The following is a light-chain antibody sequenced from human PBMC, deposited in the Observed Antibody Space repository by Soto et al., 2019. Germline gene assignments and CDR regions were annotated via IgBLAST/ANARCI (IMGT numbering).Light chain of an antibody. CDR2: ESI. V-gene: IGLV2-23*01. CDR3: CSYVGATTYV. CDR1: SSNIGGYNV. J-gene: IGLJ1*01. Sequence: QSVLTQPASVSGSPGQSITISCSGTSSNIGGYNVVSWYQQHPGKAPKVIVYESIKRPSGVSDRFSGSTSGSTAPLTISGLQAEDEAEYYCCSYVGATTYVFGSGTKVTVL.